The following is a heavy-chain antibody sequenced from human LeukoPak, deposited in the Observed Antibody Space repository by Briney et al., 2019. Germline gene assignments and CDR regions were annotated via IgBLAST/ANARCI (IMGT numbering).Heavy chain of an antibody. D-gene: IGHD3-22*01. CDR1: GFTFSDSW. CDR2: IKSKSDGGTI. CDR3: TPTYYYDSGGYYIYFDY. J-gene: IGHJ4*02. V-gene: IGHV3-15*01. Sequence: GGSLRLSCVASGFTFSDSWMSWVRQAPGKGLEWVARIKSKSDGGTIDYVAPVKGRFTISRDDSKNTLYLQMNSLKTEDTAVYYCTPTYYYDSGGYYIYFDYWGQGTLVTVSS.